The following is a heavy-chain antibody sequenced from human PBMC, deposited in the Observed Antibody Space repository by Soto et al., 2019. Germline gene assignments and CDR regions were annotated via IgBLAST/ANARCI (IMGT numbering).Heavy chain of an antibody. CDR2: IKQDGSEK. D-gene: IGHD3-3*01. CDR3: ARVYSDFWSGTPDAFDI. CDR1: GFTFSSYW. Sequence: GGPPRLSCAASGFTFSSYWMSWVRQAPGKGLEWVANIKQDGSEKYYVDSVKGRFTISRDNAKNSLYLQMNSLRAEDTAVYYCARVYSDFWSGTPDAFDIWGQGTMVTVSS. J-gene: IGHJ3*02. V-gene: IGHV3-7*01.